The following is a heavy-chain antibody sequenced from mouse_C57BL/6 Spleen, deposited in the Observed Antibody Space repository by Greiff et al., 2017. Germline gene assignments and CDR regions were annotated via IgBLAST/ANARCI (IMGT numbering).Heavy chain of an antibody. CDR2: INPNNGGT. V-gene: IGHV1-18*01. CDR3: AMSLGDYDGYAMDY. Sequence: VQLQQSGPELVKPGASVKIPCKASGYTFTDYNMDWVKQSHGKSLEWIGDINPNNGGTIYNQKFKGKATLTVDKSSSTAYMELRSLTSEDTAVYYCAMSLGDYDGYAMDYWGQGTSVTVSS. D-gene: IGHD2-4*01. CDR1: GYTFTDYN. J-gene: IGHJ4*01.